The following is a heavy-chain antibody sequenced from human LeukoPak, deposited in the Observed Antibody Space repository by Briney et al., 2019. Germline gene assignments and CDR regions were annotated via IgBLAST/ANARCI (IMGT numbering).Heavy chain of an antibody. Sequence: GASVKVSCKASGYTFTGYYMHWVRQAPGQGLEWMGWINPNSGGTNYAQKFQGRVTMTRDTSISTAYMELSRLRSDDTAVYYCARDLGVDYYDSSGYYDYWGQGTLVTVSS. V-gene: IGHV1-2*02. CDR1: GYTFTGYY. CDR2: INPNSGGT. D-gene: IGHD3-22*01. CDR3: ARDLGVDYYDSSGYYDY. J-gene: IGHJ4*02.